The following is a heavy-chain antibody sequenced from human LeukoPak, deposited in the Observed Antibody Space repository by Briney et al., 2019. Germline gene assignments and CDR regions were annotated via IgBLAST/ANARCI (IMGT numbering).Heavy chain of an antibody. CDR3: ARAQVPAAYYFDD. D-gene: IGHD2-2*01. CDR1: GYTFTTYY. V-gene: IGHV1-46*01. CDR2: INPSGGST. J-gene: IGHJ4*02. Sequence: ASVKVSCKASGYTFTTYYMHWVRQAPGQGLEWMGIINPSGGSTGYAQRFQGRVTMTRDTSTSTVYMELSSLRSEDTAVYYCARAQVPAAYYFDDWGQGTLVTVSS.